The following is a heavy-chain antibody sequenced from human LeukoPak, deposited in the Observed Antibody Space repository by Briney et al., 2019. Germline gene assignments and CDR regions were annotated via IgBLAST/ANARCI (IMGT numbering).Heavy chain of an antibody. J-gene: IGHJ5*02. Sequence: ASVKVSCKASGGTFSSYAISWVRQAPGQGLEWMGGIIPIFGTVNYAQKFQGRVTITADESTSTAYMELSSLRSEDTAVYYCARDKGGWPNNWFDPWGQGTLVTVSS. CDR3: ARDKGGWPNNWFDP. CDR2: IIPIFGTV. CDR1: GGTFSSYA. D-gene: IGHD6-19*01. V-gene: IGHV1-69*01.